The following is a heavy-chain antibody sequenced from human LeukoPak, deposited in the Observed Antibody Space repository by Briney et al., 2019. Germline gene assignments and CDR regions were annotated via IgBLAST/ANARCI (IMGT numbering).Heavy chain of an antibody. D-gene: IGHD2-2*01. V-gene: IGHV4-59*01. Sequence: SGTLSLTCTVSGDSIGSYFWSWIRQTPGKGLEWIGHIYHSGSTNYNPSLKSRVSISVDTSKNQFSLKLTSVTSADTAVYYCARDGPAYTSRWYDYYYGLDVWGQGTTVTVSS. CDR2: IYHSGST. CDR3: ARDGPAYTSRWYDYYYGLDV. J-gene: IGHJ6*02. CDR1: GDSIGSYF.